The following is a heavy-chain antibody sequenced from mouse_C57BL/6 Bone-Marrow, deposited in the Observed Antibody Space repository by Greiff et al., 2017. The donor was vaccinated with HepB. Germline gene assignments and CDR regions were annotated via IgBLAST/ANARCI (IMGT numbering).Heavy chain of an antibody. V-gene: IGHV1-81*01. CDR1: GYTFTSYG. Sequence: VQLVESGAELARPGASVKLSCKASGYTFTSYGISWVKQRTGQGLEWIGEIYPRSGNTYYNEKFKGKATLTADKSSSTAYMELRSLTSEDSAVYFCARSEGDWYFDVWGTGTTVTVSS. CDR2: IYPRSGNT. J-gene: IGHJ1*03. CDR3: ARSEGDWYFDV. D-gene: IGHD3-3*01.